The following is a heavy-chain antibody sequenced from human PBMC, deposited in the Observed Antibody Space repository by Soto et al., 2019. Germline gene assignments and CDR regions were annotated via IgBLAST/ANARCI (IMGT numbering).Heavy chain of an antibody. J-gene: IGHJ4*02. Sequence: EVQLVESGGGLVKPGGSLRLSCAASGFTFSSYSMNWVRQAPGKGLEWVSAISSSSSYIYYADSVKGRFTISRDNAKNSLYLQMNSLRVEDTAVYYCVSRPESGGSFPFDYWGQGTLVTVSS. V-gene: IGHV3-21*02. D-gene: IGHD1-26*01. CDR3: VSRPESGGSFPFDY. CDR2: ISSSSSYI. CDR1: GFTFSSYS.